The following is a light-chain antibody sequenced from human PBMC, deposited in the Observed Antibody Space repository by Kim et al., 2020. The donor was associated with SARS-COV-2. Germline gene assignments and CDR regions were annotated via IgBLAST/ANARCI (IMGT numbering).Light chain of an antibody. Sequence: VDLGQTVRLTSQGDSLRSYYATWYQQKPGQAPILVIYGKNNRPSGIPYRFSGSSSGNTASLTITGTQAGDEADYYCNSRDSNDNVVFGGGTQLTVL. V-gene: IGLV3-19*01. CDR2: GKN. CDR3: NSRDSNDNVV. J-gene: IGLJ2*01. CDR1: SLRSYY.